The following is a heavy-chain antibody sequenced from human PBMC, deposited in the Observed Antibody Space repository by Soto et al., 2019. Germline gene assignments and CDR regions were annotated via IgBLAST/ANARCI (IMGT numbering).Heavy chain of an antibody. V-gene: IGHV4-39*01. CDR3: ARRGDVLDY. CDR1: GGSISSSSYY. D-gene: IGHD3-10*01. Sequence: PSETLSLTCTVSGGSISSSSYYWGWIRQPPGKGMEWIGSIYYSGSTYYNPSLKSRVTISVDTSKNQFSLKLSSVTAADTAVYYCARRGDVLDYWGQATLATVSS. J-gene: IGHJ4*02. CDR2: IYYSGST.